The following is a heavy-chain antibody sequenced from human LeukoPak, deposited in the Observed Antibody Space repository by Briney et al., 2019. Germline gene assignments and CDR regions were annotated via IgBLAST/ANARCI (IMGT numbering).Heavy chain of an antibody. D-gene: IGHD3-10*01. CDR3: ARERWFGEVNWFDP. J-gene: IGHJ5*02. CDR2: IKQDGSEK. V-gene: IGHV3-7*01. CDR1: AFTFSRYW. Sequence: GGSLRLSCAASAFTFSRYWMCWVRQAPGKGLEWVADIKQDGSEKYYVDSVKGRFTISRDNAKNSLYLQMNSLRAEDTAVYYCARERWFGEVNWFDPWGQGTLVTVSS.